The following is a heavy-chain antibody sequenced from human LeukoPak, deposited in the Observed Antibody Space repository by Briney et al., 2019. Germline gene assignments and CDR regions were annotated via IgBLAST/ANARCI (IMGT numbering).Heavy chain of an antibody. J-gene: IGHJ6*02. Sequence: ASVKVSCKASGYTFTSYGISWVRQAPGQGLEWMGWISAYNGNTNYAQKLQGRVTMTTDTSTSTAYMELRSLRSDDTAVYYCARASDSSGYSPLYYYYGMDVWGRGTTVTVSS. V-gene: IGHV1-18*01. CDR1: GYTFTSYG. D-gene: IGHD3-22*01. CDR2: ISAYNGNT. CDR3: ARASDSSGYSPLYYYYGMDV.